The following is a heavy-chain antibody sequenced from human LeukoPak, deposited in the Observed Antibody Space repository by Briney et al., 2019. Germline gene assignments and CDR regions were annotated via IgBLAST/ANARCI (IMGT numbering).Heavy chain of an antibody. CDR2: ISSSGSTI. J-gene: IGHJ4*02. CDR1: GFTFSSYE. Sequence: PGGSLRLSGAAPGFTFSSYEMNWVRKAPGKGLEWVSYISSSGSTIYYADSVKGRFIISRDNSKNSLYLQMNTLRAEDTAVYYCARRLDNWGQGTLVTVSS. CDR3: ARRLDN. V-gene: IGHV3-48*03.